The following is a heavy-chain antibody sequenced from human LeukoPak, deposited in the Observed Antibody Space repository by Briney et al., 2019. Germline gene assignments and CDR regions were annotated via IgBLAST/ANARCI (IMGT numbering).Heavy chain of an antibody. D-gene: IGHD3-22*01. V-gene: IGHV4-59*12. Sequence: KTSETLSLTCTVSGGSISSYYWSWIRQPPGKGLEWIGYIYYSGSTNYNPSLKSRVTISVDTSKNQFSLKLSSVTAADTAVYYCARGPYYYDSSGSLITSWGQGTLVTVSS. CDR1: GGSISSYY. CDR2: IYYSGST. CDR3: ARGPYYYDSSGSLITS. J-gene: IGHJ5*02.